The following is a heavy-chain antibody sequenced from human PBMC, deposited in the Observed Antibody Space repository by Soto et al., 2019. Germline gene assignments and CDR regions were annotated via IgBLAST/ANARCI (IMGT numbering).Heavy chain of an antibody. V-gene: IGHV3-23*01. Sequence: GGSLRLSCAASGFTFSSYAMSWVRQAPGKGLEWVSAISGSGGSTYYADSVKGRFTISRDNSKNTLYLQMNSLRAEDTAVYYCAKDRGPEVVPAAFDYWGQGTQVTVAS. J-gene: IGHJ4*02. CDR3: AKDRGPEVVPAAFDY. CDR1: GFTFSSYA. CDR2: ISGSGGST. D-gene: IGHD2-2*01.